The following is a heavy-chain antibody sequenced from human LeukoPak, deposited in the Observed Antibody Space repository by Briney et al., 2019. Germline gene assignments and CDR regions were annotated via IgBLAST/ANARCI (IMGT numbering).Heavy chain of an antibody. J-gene: IGHJ4*02. CDR3: AREKDTMLTFGGFDY. D-gene: IGHD3-16*01. Sequence: PSETLSLTCTVSGGSISSYYWSWIRQPAGKGLEWIGRIYSSGSTNYNPSLKSRVTMSVDTSKNQFSLKLSSVTAADTAVYYCAREKDTMLTFGGFDYWGQGTLVTVSS. V-gene: IGHV4-4*07. CDR1: GGSISSYY. CDR2: IYSSGST.